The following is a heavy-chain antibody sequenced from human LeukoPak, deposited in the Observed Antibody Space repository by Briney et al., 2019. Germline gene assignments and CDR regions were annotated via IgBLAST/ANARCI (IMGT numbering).Heavy chain of an antibody. CDR2: ASYYVGKQ. V-gene: IGHV3-23*01. Sequence: GGSLTLSCAASGFTFSDYAMSWVRQAPGKGLEWVSTASYYVGKQYHADSVRGRFTVSRDNSRNTVSLQMSSLRVEDTGIYYCAKAGIGADGAGFLCEYWGQGTLVTVSS. D-gene: IGHD1-1*01. CDR1: GFTFSDYA. J-gene: IGHJ4*02. CDR3: AKAGIGADGAGFLCEY.